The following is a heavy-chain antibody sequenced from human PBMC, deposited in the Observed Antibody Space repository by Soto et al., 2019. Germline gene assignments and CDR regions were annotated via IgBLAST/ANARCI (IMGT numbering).Heavy chain of an antibody. J-gene: IGHJ3*02. D-gene: IGHD2-8*02. CDR1: GFICSSYD. CDR2: ILVDGRT. CDR3: AKATATGGGAFDI. V-gene: IGHV3-23*01. Sequence: GGSLRLSCAASGFICSSYDMSWVRQAPGKGLEWVSTILVDGRTFYVDSVKGRFTISRDSSQNTGYLQMNSLTAGDTALYYCAKATATGGGAFDICGQGTMVTVSS.